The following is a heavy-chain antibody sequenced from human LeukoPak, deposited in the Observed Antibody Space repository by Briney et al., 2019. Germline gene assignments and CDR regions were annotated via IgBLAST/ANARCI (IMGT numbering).Heavy chain of an antibody. CDR2: INAHGSQQ. J-gene: IGHJ4*02. CDR3: VKWGPYCSTYYCPALES. Sequence: PGGSLRLSCAASRFMFSDHWMSWVRQAPGKGPEWVANINAHGSQQYSVDSLKGRFTVSRDNAKKSLYLQMNDVRAEDTAVYFCVKWGPYCSTYYCPALESWGQGTLVTVSS. D-gene: IGHD2-2*01. V-gene: IGHV3-7*01. CDR1: RFMFSDHW.